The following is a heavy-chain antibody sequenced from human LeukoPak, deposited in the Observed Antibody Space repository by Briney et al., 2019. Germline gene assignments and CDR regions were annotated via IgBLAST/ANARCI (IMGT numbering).Heavy chain of an antibody. D-gene: IGHD6-6*01. CDR1: GFTFSSYA. CDR3: ASLTFEYRSSSGDY. J-gene: IGHJ4*02. V-gene: IGHV3-30-3*01. Sequence: PGGSLRLSCSASGFTFSSYAMQWVRQAPGKGLEGVAVISYDGSNKYYADSVKGRFTISRDNSKNTLHLQMNSLRAEDTAVYYCASLTFEYRSSSGDYWGQGTLVTVSS. CDR2: ISYDGSNK.